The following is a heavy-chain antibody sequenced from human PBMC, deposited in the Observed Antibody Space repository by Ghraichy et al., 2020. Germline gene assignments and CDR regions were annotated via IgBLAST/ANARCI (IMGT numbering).Heavy chain of an antibody. D-gene: IGHD6-13*01. V-gene: IGHV1-2*02. CDR3: ARGIAAAGGVFDY. CDR1: GYTFIDYY. CDR2: INPNSGGT. Sequence: ASVKVSCKASGYTFIDYYMHWVRQAPGQGLEWMGWINPNSGGTNYAQKFQGRVTMTRDTYISTAYMELSRLRSDDTAVYYCARGIAAAGGVFDYWGQGTLVTVSS. J-gene: IGHJ4*02.